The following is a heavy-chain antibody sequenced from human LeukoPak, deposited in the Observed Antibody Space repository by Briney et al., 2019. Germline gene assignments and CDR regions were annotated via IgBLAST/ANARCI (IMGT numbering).Heavy chain of an antibody. CDR1: GGSISSYY. CDR2: ISYSGNT. V-gene: IGHV4-59*12. CDR3: AREGEVSGDY. D-gene: IGHD3-10*01. Sequence: SETLSLTCTVSGGSISSYYWSWIRQPPGKGLEWIRNISYSGNTYYNPSLKSRVTISRDTSKNQFSLKESSVTAADTAVYYCAREGEVSGDYWGQGTLVTVSS. J-gene: IGHJ4*02.